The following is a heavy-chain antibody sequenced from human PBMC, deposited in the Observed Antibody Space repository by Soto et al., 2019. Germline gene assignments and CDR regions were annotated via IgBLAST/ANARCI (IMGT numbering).Heavy chain of an antibody. V-gene: IGHV5-10-1*01. D-gene: IGHD6-6*01. J-gene: IGHJ6*02. Sequence: PGESLKISCKGSGYSFTSYWISWVRQMPGKGLEWMGRIDPSDSYTNYSPSFQGHVTISADKSISTAYLQWSSLKASDTAMYYCARHSGRAARLHYYYYYYGMDVWGQGTTVTVSS. CDR1: GYSFTSYW. CDR3: ARHSGRAARLHYYYYYYGMDV. CDR2: IDPSDSYT.